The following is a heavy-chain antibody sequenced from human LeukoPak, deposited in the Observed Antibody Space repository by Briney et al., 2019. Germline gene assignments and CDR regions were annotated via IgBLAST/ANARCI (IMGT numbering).Heavy chain of an antibody. V-gene: IGHV3-73*01. Sequence: GGSLKLSCAASGFTFSGSAIHWVRQSFGKGLEWIGHIDKEKNSYATALAYAVSVEGRFTVSRDDSKNMAFLQMSGLKTEDTALYFCTRDSGTYNWLDPWGQGTLVTVSS. D-gene: IGHD1-26*01. CDR3: TRDSGTYNWLDP. CDR2: IDKEKNSYATAL. J-gene: IGHJ5*02. CDR1: GFTFSGSA.